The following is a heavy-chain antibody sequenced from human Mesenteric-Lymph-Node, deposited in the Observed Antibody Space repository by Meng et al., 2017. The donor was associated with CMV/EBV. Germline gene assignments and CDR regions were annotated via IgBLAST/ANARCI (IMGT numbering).Heavy chain of an antibody. CDR3: AWGSSSYYYFDY. CDR1: GFTFSSYW. CDR2: INSDGSST. D-gene: IGHD6-13*01. Sequence: GGSLRLSCAASGFTFSSYWMHWVRQAPGKGLVWVSRINSDGSSTSYADSVKGRFTISRDNAKNTLYLQMNSLRAEDTAVYYCAWGSSSYYYFDYWGQGTLVTVSS. V-gene: IGHV3-74*01. J-gene: IGHJ4*02.